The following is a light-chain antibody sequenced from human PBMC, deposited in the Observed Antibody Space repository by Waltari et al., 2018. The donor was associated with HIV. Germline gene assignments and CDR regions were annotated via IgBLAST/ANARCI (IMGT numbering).Light chain of an antibody. J-gene: IGKJ4*01. Sequence: DIVITQSPDTLVAYLGERATINCKVSLSVLYSSNNKNYLAWYQQKPGQPPKLLIYWASTRESGVPDRFSGSGSGTDFTLTIISLQAEDVAVYYCQQYYSTPCTFGGGTKVEIK. CDR2: WAS. CDR3: QQYYSTPCT. V-gene: IGKV4-1*01. CDR1: LSVLYSSNNKNY.